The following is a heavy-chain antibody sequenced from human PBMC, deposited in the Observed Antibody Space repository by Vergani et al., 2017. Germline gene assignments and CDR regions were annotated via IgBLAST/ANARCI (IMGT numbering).Heavy chain of an antibody. V-gene: IGHV3-23*01. Sequence: EVQLLASGGGLVQPGGSLRLSCAASGFTFSSYAMSWVRQAPGKGLEWVSAISGSGGRTYYANSVKGRFTISRDNYKNTLYLQMNSLRAEDTAVYYCAKDHLSLWYYYYCMDVWGQGTMVTVSS. CDR2: ISGSGGRT. CDR3: AKDHLSLWYYYYCMDV. CDR1: GFTFSSYA. J-gene: IGHJ6*02. D-gene: IGHD3-10*01.